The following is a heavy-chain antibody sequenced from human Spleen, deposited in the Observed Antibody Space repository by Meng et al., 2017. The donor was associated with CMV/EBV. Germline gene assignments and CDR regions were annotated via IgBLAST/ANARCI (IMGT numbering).Heavy chain of an antibody. Sequence: GGSLRLSCAASGFTLSSYEMNWVRQAPGKGLEWVSYISSSGSTIYYADSVQGRFTISRDNAKNSLYLQMDGLRAEDTAIYYCAIGHCRTTTCYTGEFWGQGTLVTVSS. J-gene: IGHJ4*02. V-gene: IGHV3-48*03. CDR3: AIGHCRTTTCYTGEF. D-gene: IGHD2-2*02. CDR2: ISSSGSTI. CDR1: GFTLSSYE.